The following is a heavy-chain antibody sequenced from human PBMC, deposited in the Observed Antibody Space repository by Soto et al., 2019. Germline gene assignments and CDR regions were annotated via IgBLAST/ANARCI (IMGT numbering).Heavy chain of an antibody. V-gene: IGHV4-39*01. Sequence: PSETLSLTCTVSGGSVYSDGYYWGWIRQSPGKGLEWIGNIYYSGNTYYNPSLKSRVTISIDTSKSQFSLKLSSVTAADTAVYYCARGEPSAGVVINWFDPWGQGTLVTVSS. J-gene: IGHJ5*02. CDR1: GGSVYSDGYY. CDR3: ARGEPSAGVVINWFDP. D-gene: IGHD6-19*01. CDR2: IYYSGNT.